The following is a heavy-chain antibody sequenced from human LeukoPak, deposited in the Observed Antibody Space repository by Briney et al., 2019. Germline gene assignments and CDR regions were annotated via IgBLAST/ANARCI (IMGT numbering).Heavy chain of an antibody. D-gene: IGHD5-18*01. CDR1: GGTFSSYA. CDR2: IIPIFGTA. V-gene: IGHV1-69*05. J-gene: IGHJ4*02. Sequence: PVKVSCKASGGTFSSYAISWVRQAPGQGLEWMGRIIPIFGTANYAQKFQGRVTITTDESTSTAYMELSSLRSEDTAVYYCARDGKDTAADYWGQGTLVTVSS. CDR3: ARDGKDTAADY.